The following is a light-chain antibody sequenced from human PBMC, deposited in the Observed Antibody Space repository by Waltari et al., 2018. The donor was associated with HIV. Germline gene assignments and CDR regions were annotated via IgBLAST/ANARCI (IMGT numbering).Light chain of an antibody. CDR2: DAS. Sequence: VLTQSPGTLSLSPGQRVTLSCGASQSISNSLAWYQQKPGQAPRLLVYDASIRATGSPDRFSGSGSGTYFTLTITRLEPEDFALYFCLQYARSPRTFGQGTKVEIK. J-gene: IGKJ1*01. CDR1: QSISNS. CDR3: LQYARSPRT. V-gene: IGKV3-20*01.